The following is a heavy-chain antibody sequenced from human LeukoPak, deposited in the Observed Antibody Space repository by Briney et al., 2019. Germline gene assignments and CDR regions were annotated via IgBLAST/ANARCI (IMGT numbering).Heavy chain of an antibody. Sequence: SETLSLTCTVSGGSISSSSYYWGWIRQPPGKGLEWIGSIYYSGSTYCNPSLKSRVTISVDTSKNQFSLKLSSVTAADTAVYYCAREYSSSVTFFDYWGQGTLVTVSS. CDR3: AREYSSSVTFFDY. CDR1: GGSISSSSYY. V-gene: IGHV4-39*07. D-gene: IGHD6-6*01. CDR2: IYYSGST. J-gene: IGHJ4*02.